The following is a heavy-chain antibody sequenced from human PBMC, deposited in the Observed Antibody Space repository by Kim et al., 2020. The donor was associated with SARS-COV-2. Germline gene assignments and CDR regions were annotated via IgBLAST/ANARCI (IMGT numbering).Heavy chain of an antibody. D-gene: IGHD1-26*01. J-gene: IGHJ4*02. V-gene: IGHV4-59*01. CDR3: ARERRRGGATTFDY. CDR1: GGSISSYY. Sequence: SETLSLTCTVSGGSISSYYWSWIRQPPGKGLEWIGYIYYSGSTNYNPSLKSRVTISVDTSKNQFSLKLSSVTAADTAVYYCARERRRGGATTFDYWGQGTLVTVSS. CDR2: IYYSGST.